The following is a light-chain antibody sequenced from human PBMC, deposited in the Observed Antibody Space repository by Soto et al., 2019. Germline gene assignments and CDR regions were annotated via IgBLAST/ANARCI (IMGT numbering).Light chain of an antibody. CDR2: AAS. V-gene: IGKV1-9*01. Sequence: DIVLTQSPSTLSSSVGDRATITCRASQSIDSWFAWYQQRPGKPPNLLIYAASTLQSGVPSRFSGSGSGTEFTLTITSLQPEDFAIYYCQQLNSYPFTFGQGTRLEIK. J-gene: IGKJ5*01. CDR1: QSIDSW. CDR3: QQLNSYPFT.